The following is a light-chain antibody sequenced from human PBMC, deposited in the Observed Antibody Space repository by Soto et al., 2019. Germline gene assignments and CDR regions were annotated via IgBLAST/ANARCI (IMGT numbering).Light chain of an antibody. CDR2: GAS. J-gene: IGKJ4*01. CDR3: QQYSAWPLT. V-gene: IGKV3-15*01. Sequence: EIVMTKSPATLSVSPGERATLFCRASQSVSSNFLAWYQQKPGQAPRLLIHGASTRSSGIPARFSGSGSETDFTVTISSLQSEDVEVYYCQQYSAWPLTFGGGTKVEIK. CDR1: QSVSSN.